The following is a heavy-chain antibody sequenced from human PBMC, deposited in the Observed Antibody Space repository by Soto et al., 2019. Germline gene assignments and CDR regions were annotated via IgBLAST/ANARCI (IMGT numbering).Heavy chain of an antibody. D-gene: IGHD2-8*02. CDR2: FSLSGTT. V-gene: IGHV4-4*07. Sequence: KSSETLSLTCSVSGASIAGSSYWSWIRQPAGKGLEWIGRFSLSGTTNYSPSLRSRVTMSADVSKNQFSLRLTSVTAADTALYYCARGMTPPGAPAWYYFDSWVQGTLVTVSS. J-gene: IGHJ4*02. CDR3: ARGMTPPGAPAWYYFDS. CDR1: GASIAGSSY.